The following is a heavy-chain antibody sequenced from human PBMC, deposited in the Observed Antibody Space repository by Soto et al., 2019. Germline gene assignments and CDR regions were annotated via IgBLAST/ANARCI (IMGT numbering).Heavy chain of an antibody. V-gene: IGHV4-59*08. CDR3: ARQRNWNDPFDS. CDR2: IYYSGNT. CDR1: GGSIGSHY. D-gene: IGHD1-1*01. Sequence: SETLSLTCTVSGGSIGSHYWSWIRQPPGKGLEWIGYIYYSGNTNYNPSLQSRVTISVDTSKNQFSLKLSSVTAADTALYYCARQRNWNDPFDSWGQGTLVTVSS. J-gene: IGHJ5*01.